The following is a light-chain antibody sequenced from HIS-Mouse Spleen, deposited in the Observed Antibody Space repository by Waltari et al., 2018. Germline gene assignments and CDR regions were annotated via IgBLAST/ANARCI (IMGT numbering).Light chain of an antibody. V-gene: IGKV3-11*01. Sequence: DIVLTQSPATLSLSPGDRATLSCRASQSVSSYLAWYQQTPGQAPMLLIYDASNRAPGIPARFSGSGSGTEFTLTISSLEPEDFAVYYCQQRSNWPRPAVTFGQGTRLEIK. CDR3: QQRSNWPRPAVT. J-gene: IGKJ5*01. CDR1: QSVSSY. CDR2: DAS.